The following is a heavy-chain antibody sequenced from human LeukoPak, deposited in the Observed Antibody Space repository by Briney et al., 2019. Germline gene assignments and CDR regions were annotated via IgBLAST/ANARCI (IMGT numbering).Heavy chain of an antibody. J-gene: IGHJ4*02. D-gene: IGHD3-22*01. CDR1: GFTFSDYY. Sequence: KPGGSLRLSCAASGFTFSDYYMSWIRQAPGKGLGWVSYITSSSYTNYADSVKGRFTISRDNAKNSLYLQMNSLRAEDTAVYYCARVYSYDSTGYFDYYFDYWGQGTLVTVSS. CDR3: ARVYSYDSTGYFDYYFDY. CDR2: ITSSSYT. V-gene: IGHV3-11*05.